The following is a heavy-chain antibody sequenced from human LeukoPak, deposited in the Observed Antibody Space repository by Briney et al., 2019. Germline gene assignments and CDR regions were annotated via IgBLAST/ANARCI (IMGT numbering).Heavy chain of an antibody. CDR1: GYTFTGYY. CDR3: ATPAGKWEEVNWFDP. Sequence: ASVKVSCKASGYTFTGYYMHWVRQAPGQGLEWMGGIIPIFGTANYAQKFQGRVTITADESTSTAYMELSSLRSEDTAVYYCATPAGKWEEVNWFDPWGQGTLVTVSS. J-gene: IGHJ5*02. V-gene: IGHV1-69*13. CDR2: IIPIFGTA. D-gene: IGHD1-26*01.